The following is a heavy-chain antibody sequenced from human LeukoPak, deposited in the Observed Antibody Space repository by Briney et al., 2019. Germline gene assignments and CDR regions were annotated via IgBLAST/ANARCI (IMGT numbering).Heavy chain of an antibody. Sequence: GGSLRLSCAAPGFTFSSYSMNWVRQAPGKGLEWVSSISSSSSYIYYADSVKGRFAISRDNAKNSLYLQMNSLRAEDTAVYYCARGLGALNYWGQGTLVTVSS. J-gene: IGHJ4*02. CDR3: ARGLGALNY. CDR2: ISSSSSYI. V-gene: IGHV3-21*01. D-gene: IGHD1-26*01. CDR1: GFTFSSYS.